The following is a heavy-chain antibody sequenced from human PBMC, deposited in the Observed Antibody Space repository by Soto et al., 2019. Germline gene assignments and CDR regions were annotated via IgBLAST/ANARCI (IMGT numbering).Heavy chain of an antibody. CDR3: ARRGVSSGYYSPFDAFDI. V-gene: IGHV5-10-1*01. J-gene: IGHJ3*02. CDR2: IDPSDSYT. CDR1: GYSFTSYW. Sequence: GESLKISCKGSGYSFTSYWISWVRQMPGKGLEWMGRIDPSDSYTNYSPSFQGHVTISADKSISTAYLQWSSLKASDTAMYYCARRGVSSGYYSPFDAFDIWGQGTMVTVSS. D-gene: IGHD3-22*01.